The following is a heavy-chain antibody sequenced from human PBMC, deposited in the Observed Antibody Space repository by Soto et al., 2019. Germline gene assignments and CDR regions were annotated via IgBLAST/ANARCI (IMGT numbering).Heavy chain of an antibody. J-gene: IGHJ4*02. Sequence: GASVKVSCKACGYTFTSYAMHWVRQAPGQRLEWMGWINAGNGNTKYSQKFQDGVTITRDTSASTAYMELSSQRSEDTAVYYCARARRDYYDSSGYFHYFDYWGQGTLVTVSS. CDR2: INAGNGNT. CDR3: ARARRDYYDSSGYFHYFDY. V-gene: IGHV1-3*01. D-gene: IGHD3-22*01. CDR1: GYTFTSYA.